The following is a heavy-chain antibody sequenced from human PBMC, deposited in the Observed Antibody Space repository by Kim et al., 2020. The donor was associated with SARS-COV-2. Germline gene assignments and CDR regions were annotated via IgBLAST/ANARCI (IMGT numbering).Heavy chain of an antibody. D-gene: IGHD3-10*01. Sequence: SETLSLTCAVYGGSFRGYYWLWIRQPPGQGLEWIGEINPSGSTNYNPSLKSRVTISVDTSKNQFSLKLSSVTAADTAVYYCASGGGRWNYYGSGSYYWGQGTLVTVSS. J-gene: IGHJ4*02. V-gene: IGHV4-34*01. CDR2: INPSGST. CDR3: ASGGGRWNYYGSGSYY. CDR1: GGSFRGYY.